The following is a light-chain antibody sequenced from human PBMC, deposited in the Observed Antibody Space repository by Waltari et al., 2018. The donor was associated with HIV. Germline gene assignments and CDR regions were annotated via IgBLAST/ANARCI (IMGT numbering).Light chain of an antibody. V-gene: IGLV2-8*01. CDR2: AVT. J-gene: IGLJ3*02. Sequence: QSALTHPPSPSGSPGPSVTISCTRTSSDVGSFTYVSSYQQHPPQPPNLMLFAVTIFPSGVPDRFSGSKSGNTASLTVSGLQAEDEADYYCSSYGGGNTVLFGGGTRLTVL. CDR1: SSDVGSFTY. CDR3: SSYGGGNTVL.